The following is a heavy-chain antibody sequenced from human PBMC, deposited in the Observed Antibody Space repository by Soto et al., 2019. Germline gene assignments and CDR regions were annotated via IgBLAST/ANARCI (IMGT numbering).Heavy chain of an antibody. CDR1: GFTFSSYA. Sequence: LRLSCAASGFTFSSYAMSWVRQAPGKGLEWVSAISGSGGSTYYADSVKGRFTISRDNSKNTLYLQMNSLRAEDTAVYYCAKHYGSNSYFDYWGQGTLVTVSS. V-gene: IGHV3-23*01. D-gene: IGHD4-17*01. CDR3: AKHYGSNSYFDY. CDR2: ISGSGGST. J-gene: IGHJ4*02.